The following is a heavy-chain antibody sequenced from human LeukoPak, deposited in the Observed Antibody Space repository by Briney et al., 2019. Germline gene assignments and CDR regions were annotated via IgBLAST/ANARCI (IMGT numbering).Heavy chain of an antibody. J-gene: IGHJ4*02. D-gene: IGHD4-17*01. CDR1: GYRFNSYW. CDR3: ARPSGDYIYYFDY. CDR2: IYPGDSDT. V-gene: IGHV5-51*01. Sequence: GESLKISCKGSGYRFNSYWIGWVRQMPGKGLEWMGIIYPGDSDTRYSPSFQGQVTISADKSISTAYLQWSSLKASDTAIYYCARPSGDYIYYFDYWGQGTLVTVSS.